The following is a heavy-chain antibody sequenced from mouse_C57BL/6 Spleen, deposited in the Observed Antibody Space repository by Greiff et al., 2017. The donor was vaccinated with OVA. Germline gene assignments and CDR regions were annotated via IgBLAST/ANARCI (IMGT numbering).Heavy chain of an antibody. CDR2: ISSGSSTI. CDR3: ARGYYGSSGYWYFDV. D-gene: IGHD1-1*01. V-gene: IGHV5-17*01. J-gene: IGHJ1*03. Sequence: EVMLVESGGGLVKPGGSLKLSCAASGFTFSDYGMHWVRQAPEKGLEWVAYISSGSSTIYYADTVKGRFTISRDNAKNTLFLQMTSLRSEDTAMYYCARGYYGSSGYWYFDVWGTGTTVTVSS. CDR1: GFTFSDYG.